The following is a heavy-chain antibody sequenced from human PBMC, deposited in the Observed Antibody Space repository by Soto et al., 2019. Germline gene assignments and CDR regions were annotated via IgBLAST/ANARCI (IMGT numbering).Heavy chain of an antibody. V-gene: IGHV4-30-4*01. CDR1: GGSISSGDYY. CDR2: IYYSGNT. J-gene: IGHJ4*02. Sequence: PSETLSLTCTVSGGSISSGDYYWSWIRQPPGKGLEWIGYIYYSGNTYYNPSLKSRTTISVDTSKNQFSLKLTSVTAADTAVYYCAREASTAVTLFDCWGQGTLVTVSS. CDR3: AREASTAVTLFDC. D-gene: IGHD4-17*01.